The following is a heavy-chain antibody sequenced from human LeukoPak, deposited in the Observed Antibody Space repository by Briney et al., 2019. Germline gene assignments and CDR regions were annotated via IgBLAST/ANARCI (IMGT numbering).Heavy chain of an antibody. V-gene: IGHV6-1*01. Sequence: SQTLSLTCAIFGDSVSSSTTARNWIRQSPSRGLEWLGRTYYRSKWYNDYAVSVKSRITISPDTSKNQFSLQLNSVTPEDTAVYYCGRGVGATKGSFDYWGQGILVTVSS. CDR3: GRGVGATKGSFDY. J-gene: IGHJ4*02. CDR1: GDSVSSSTTA. CDR2: TYYRSKWYN. D-gene: IGHD1-26*01.